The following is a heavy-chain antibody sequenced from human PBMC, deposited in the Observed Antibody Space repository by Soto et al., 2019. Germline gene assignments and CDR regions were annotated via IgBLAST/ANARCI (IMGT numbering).Heavy chain of an antibody. CDR3: AKHGSGRMNFYYYGMDV. J-gene: IGHJ6*02. Sequence: GGSLRLSCAASGFNFSSYAMSWVRQAPGKGLEWVSTISGSGGSTYYADSVTDRFTISRDNSKNTLYLQMHSLRAEDTAVYYCAKHGSGRMNFYYYGMDVWGQGTTVTVSS. V-gene: IGHV3-23*01. CDR1: GFNFSSYA. D-gene: IGHD3-10*01. CDR2: ISGSGGST.